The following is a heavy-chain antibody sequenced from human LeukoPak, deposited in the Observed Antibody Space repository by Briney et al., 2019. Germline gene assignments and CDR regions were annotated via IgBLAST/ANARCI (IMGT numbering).Heavy chain of an antibody. CDR2: INHNGNVN. V-gene: IGHV3-7*03. J-gene: IGHJ4*02. Sequence: PGGSLRLSCAASGFTFSSYWMNWARQAPGKGLEWVASINHNGNVNYYVDSVKGRFTISRDNAKNSLYLQMNSLRAEDTAVYYCAVSYGSGSSDYWGQGTLVTVSS. CDR1: GFTFSSYW. D-gene: IGHD3-10*01. CDR3: AVSYGSGSSDY.